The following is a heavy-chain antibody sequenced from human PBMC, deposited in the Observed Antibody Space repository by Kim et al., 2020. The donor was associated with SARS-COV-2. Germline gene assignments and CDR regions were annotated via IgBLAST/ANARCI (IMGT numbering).Heavy chain of an antibody. D-gene: IGHD3-22*01. Sequence: GGSLRLSCAASGFTFSSYGMHWVRQAPGKGLEWVAVISYDGSNKYYADSVKGRFTISRDNSKNTLYLQMNSLRAEDTAVYYCAKDLWSGSGYYYGYFDY. CDR3: AKDLWSGSGYYYGYFDY. CDR1: GFTFSSYG. J-gene: IGHJ4*03. V-gene: IGHV3-30*18. CDR2: ISYDGSNK.